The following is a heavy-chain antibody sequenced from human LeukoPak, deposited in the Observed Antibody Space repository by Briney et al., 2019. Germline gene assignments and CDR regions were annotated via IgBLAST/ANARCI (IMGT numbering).Heavy chain of an antibody. D-gene: IGHD3-10*01. CDR3: ARYYYTSGNWFDP. CDR1: GGSISSNSYF. CDR2: IYYSGST. V-gene: IGHV4-39*01. Sequence: SETLSLTCTVSGGSISSNSYFWGGLRQPPGKGLEWIGSIYYSGSTYYNPSLKSRVIISVDTSKNQFSLRLSSMAAADTAVYYCARYYYTSGNWFDPWGQGTLVTVSS. J-gene: IGHJ5*02.